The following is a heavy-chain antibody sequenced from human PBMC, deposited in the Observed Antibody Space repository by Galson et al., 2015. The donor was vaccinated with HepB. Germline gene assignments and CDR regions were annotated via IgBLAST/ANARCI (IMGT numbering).Heavy chain of an antibody. V-gene: IGHV3-7*01. J-gene: IGHJ3*01. CDR3: ARAYRYCNVITCYHHGFDL. Sequence: SLRLSCAASGFTFSTYWMNWVRQAPGKGLEWVANIRQDGSESFYGDSVKGRFTLSRDNANNSLFLQMDSLRAEDTAVYYCARAYRYCNVITCYHHGFDLWGQGTMVTVSS. CDR1: GFTFSTYW. CDR2: IRQDGSES. D-gene: IGHD2/OR15-2a*01.